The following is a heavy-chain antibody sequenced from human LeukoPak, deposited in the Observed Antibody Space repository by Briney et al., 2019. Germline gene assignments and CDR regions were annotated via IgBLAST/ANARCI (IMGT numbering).Heavy chain of an antibody. D-gene: IGHD2-2*03. CDR1: GFTFSSYA. V-gene: IGHV3-30-3*01. J-gene: IGHJ3*02. Sequence: PGRSLRLSCAASGFTFSSYAMHWVRQAPGKGLGWVAVISDDGSNKYYADSVKGRFTISRDNSKNTLYLQMNSLRAEDTAVYYCARVDDLDAFDIWGQGTMVTVSS. CDR3: ARVDDLDAFDI. CDR2: ISDDGSNK.